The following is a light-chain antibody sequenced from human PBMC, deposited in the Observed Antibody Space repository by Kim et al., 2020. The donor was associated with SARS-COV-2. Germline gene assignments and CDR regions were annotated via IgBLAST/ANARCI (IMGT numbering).Light chain of an antibody. V-gene: IGKV3-15*01. J-gene: IGKJ4*01. CDR3: HQYNDWPPLT. CDR1: QSFSSN. Sequence: EIVMTQSPATLSVSPGERATLSCRASQSFSSNLAWYQQKPGQAPRLLIYGASTRAPGIPARFSGSGSGTDFTLTIYSLQSEDFAVYYCHQYNDWPPLTFGGGTKVDIK. CDR2: GAS.